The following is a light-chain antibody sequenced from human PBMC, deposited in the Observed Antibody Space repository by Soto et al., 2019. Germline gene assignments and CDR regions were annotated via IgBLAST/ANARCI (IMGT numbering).Light chain of an antibody. CDR2: DAS. J-gene: IGKJ4*01. CDR1: QSVRSY. V-gene: IGKV3-11*01. CDR3: QQGSNWPLT. Sequence: EIVLTQSPATLSLSPGERATLSCRASQSVRSYLAWYQQKPGQAPRLLIYDASNRATGIPARFSGSGSGTDFILTISSLEPEDSAVYYCQQGSNWPLTFGGGTKVEIK.